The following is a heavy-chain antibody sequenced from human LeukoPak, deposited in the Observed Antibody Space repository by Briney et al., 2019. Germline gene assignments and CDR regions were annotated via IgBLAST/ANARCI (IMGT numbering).Heavy chain of an antibody. J-gene: IGHJ6*03. CDR1: GYTFTGYY. CDR3: ARAVEMATINYYYYYMDV. V-gene: IGHV1-2*02. D-gene: IGHD5-24*01. Sequence: WASVKVSCKASGYTFTGYYMHWVRQAPGQGLEWMGWINPNSGGTNYAQKFQGKVTMTRDTSISTAYMELSRLRSDDTAVYYCARAVEMATINYYYYYMDVWGKGTTVTISS. CDR2: INPNSGGT.